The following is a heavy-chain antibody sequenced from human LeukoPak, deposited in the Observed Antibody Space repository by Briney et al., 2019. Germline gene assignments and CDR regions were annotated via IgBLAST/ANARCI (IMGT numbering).Heavy chain of an antibody. CDR2: ISSSAGNT. CDR3: AKATEYNWNDGSGREFDY. CDR1: GFTFSSYA. V-gene: IGHV3-23*01. D-gene: IGHD1-1*01. J-gene: IGHJ4*02. Sequence: GGSLRLSCAASGFTFSSYAMSWVRQAPGKGLDWVSAISSSAGNTYYADSVRGRFTISRDKSKNTLYLQMNSLRAEDTAVYYCAKATEYNWNDGSGREFDYWGQGTPVTVSS.